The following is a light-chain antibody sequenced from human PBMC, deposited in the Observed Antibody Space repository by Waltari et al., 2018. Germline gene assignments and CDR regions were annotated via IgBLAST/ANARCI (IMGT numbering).Light chain of an antibody. CDR1: QSISNW. CDR3: QQYNTYWT. V-gene: IGKV1-5*03. CDR2: EES. Sequence: DIQMTQSPSTLSASVGDRVTMTCRASQSISNWLAWYQQKPGKAPKLLIYEESSLESGVPPRFSASGSGTEFTLTISSLQPDDFATYYCQQYNTYWTFGQGTKVEIK. J-gene: IGKJ1*01.